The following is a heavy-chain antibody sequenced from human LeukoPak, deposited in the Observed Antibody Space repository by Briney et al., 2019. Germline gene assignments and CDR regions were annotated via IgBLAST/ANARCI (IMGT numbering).Heavy chain of an antibody. CDR1: GGSFSGYY. CDR2: INHSGST. D-gene: IGHD6-19*01. CDR3: AXXXXXXWLVYYYYYMDV. Sequence: SETLSLTCAVYGGSFSGYYRSWIRQPPGKGLEWIGEINHSGSTNYNPSLKSRVTISVDTSKNQFSLKLSSVTAADTAVYYCAXXXXXXWLVYYYYYMDVWGKGTTVTISS. V-gene: IGHV4-34*01. J-gene: IGHJ6*03.